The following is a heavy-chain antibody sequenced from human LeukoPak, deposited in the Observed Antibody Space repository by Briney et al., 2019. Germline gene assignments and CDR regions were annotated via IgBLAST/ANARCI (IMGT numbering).Heavy chain of an antibody. CDR3: ARILTSGWSIDY. D-gene: IGHD6-19*01. Sequence: SQTLSLTCVISGDSVSSNSAAWNWIRQSPSRGLEWLGRTYYRSKWYDDYAVSVKSRIIINSDTSKNQFSLQLNSVTPEDTAVYYCARILTSGWSIDYWGQGTLVTVSS. J-gene: IGHJ4*02. CDR1: GDSVSSNSAA. CDR2: TYYRSKWYD. V-gene: IGHV6-1*01.